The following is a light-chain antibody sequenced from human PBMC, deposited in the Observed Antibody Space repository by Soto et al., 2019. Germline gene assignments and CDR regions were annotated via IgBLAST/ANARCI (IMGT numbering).Light chain of an antibody. CDR1: QSVSSY. CDR3: QQYGSLSWT. Sequence: EIVLTQSPGTLSLSPGERATLPCMASQSVSSYLAWYQQKPGQAPRLLIYDASNRATGIPDRFSGSGSGTDFTLTISRLEPEDFAVYYCQQYGSLSWTFGQGTKVDIK. CDR2: DAS. V-gene: IGKV3-20*01. J-gene: IGKJ1*01.